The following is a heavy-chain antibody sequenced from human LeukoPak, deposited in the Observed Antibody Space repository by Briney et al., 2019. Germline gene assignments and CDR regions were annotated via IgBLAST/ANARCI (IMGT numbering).Heavy chain of an antibody. CDR1: GGSIRSSDYY. V-gene: IGHV4-39*07. Sequence: SETLSLTCTVSGGSIRSSDYYWGWIRQSPGKGLEWIGSIYYSGSTYYNPSLKSRVTISVDTSKNQFSLKLSSVTAADTAVYYCARVASTNYDILTGYGWFDPWGQGTLVTVSS. CDR3: ARVASTNYDILTGYGWFDP. J-gene: IGHJ5*02. CDR2: IYYSGST. D-gene: IGHD3-9*01.